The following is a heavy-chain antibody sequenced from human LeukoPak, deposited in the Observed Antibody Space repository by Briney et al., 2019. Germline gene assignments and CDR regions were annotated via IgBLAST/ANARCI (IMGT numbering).Heavy chain of an antibody. J-gene: IGHJ5*02. CDR2: IHYRGST. D-gene: IGHD3-3*01. V-gene: IGHV4-39*01. CDR3: ARLGRTYYDFWSGP. CDR1: GGSISSSTYY. Sequence: SETLSLTCTVSGGSISSSTYYWGWIRQPPGKGLEWVGTIHYRGSTYYNPSLKSRVTISVGTSKNQFSLKLTSVTAADTAVYYCARLGRTYYDFWSGPWGQGTLVTVSS.